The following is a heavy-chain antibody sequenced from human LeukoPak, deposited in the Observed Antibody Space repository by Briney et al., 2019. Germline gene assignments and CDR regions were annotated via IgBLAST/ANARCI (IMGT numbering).Heavy chain of an antibody. V-gene: IGHV3-21*01. Sequence: PGGSLRLSCAASGFTFSDYNMNWVRQAPGKGLEWVSSISSSNSYIYYADSVKGRFTISRDNAKNSLYLQMNSLRAEDTAVYYCARDVRRSGYFCDYWGQGTLVTVSS. D-gene: IGHD5-12*01. CDR2: ISSSNSYI. J-gene: IGHJ4*02. CDR3: ARDVRRSGYFCDY. CDR1: GFTFSDYN.